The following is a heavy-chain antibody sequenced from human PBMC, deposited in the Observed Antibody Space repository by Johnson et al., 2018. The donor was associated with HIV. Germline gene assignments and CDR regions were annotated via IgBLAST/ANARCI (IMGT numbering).Heavy chain of an antibody. V-gene: IGHV3-33*01. Sequence: QVQLVESGGGVVQPGRSLRLSCVASGFTFSNYGMHWVRQAPGKGLEWVSFIRYDGSDKHYADSVKGRFTISRDDAKNSLYLQMNSLRAEDTALYYCARVWSGSYYSNAFDIWGRGTMVTVSS. J-gene: IGHJ3*02. CDR1: GFTFSNYG. CDR3: ARVWSGSYYSNAFDI. D-gene: IGHD1-26*01. CDR2: IRYDGSDK.